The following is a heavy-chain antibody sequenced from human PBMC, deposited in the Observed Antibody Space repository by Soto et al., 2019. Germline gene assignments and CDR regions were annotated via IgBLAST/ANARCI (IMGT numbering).Heavy chain of an antibody. V-gene: IGHV1-18*04. Sequence: ASVKVSCKASGYSFTSHGFSWVRQAPGQGLEWMAWVSGYNGMTDIAEKFQGRVTLTIEPTTNTAYMELNSLRAEDTAVYYCARDGNTHTWIQLWFPYYFDYWGQGTLVTVSS. CDR2: VSGYNGMT. CDR3: ARDGNTHTWIQLWFPYYFDY. CDR1: GYSFTSHG. D-gene: IGHD5-18*01. J-gene: IGHJ4*02.